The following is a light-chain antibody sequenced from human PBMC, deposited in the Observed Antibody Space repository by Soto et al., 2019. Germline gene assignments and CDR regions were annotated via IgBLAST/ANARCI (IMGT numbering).Light chain of an antibody. CDR2: DAP. Sequence: DIQLTKPPSTLYAPVEARVTLTCRASQSISSWLAWYQQKPGKAPKLLIYDAPRLESGVPSRFSGSGSGTEFTLTISSLQPDDFATYDCQQYNSYRTFGQGTNVEIK. CDR3: QQYNSYRT. V-gene: IGKV1-5*01. CDR1: QSISSW. J-gene: IGKJ1*01.